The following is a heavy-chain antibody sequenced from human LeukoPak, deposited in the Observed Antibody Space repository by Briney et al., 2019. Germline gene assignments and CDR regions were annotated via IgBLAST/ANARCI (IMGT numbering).Heavy chain of an antibody. V-gene: IGHV4-39*01. D-gene: IGHD3-16*01. Sequence: KASETLSLTCTVSGDSISSGDYYWSWIRQPPGKGLEWIASIYYSGSTYYNPSLKSRVTISVDTSKNQFSLKLSSVTAADTAVYYCARGNYDYVWGGIDYWGQGTLVTVSS. CDR3: ARGNYDYVWGGIDY. CDR2: IYYSGST. J-gene: IGHJ4*02. CDR1: GDSISSGDYY.